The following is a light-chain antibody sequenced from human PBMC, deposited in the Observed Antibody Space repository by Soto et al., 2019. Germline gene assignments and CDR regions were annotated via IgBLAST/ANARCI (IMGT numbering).Light chain of an antibody. V-gene: IGKV1-6*02. Sequence: AIQLTQSPSSLSASVVDRLTITFLASQAIRTALGWYQQRPGKVPKLLIYAASTLQSGVPSRFSGSGSGTDFTLTISSLQPEDFATYYCLLDFRYFWAFGQGTKVDIK. J-gene: IGKJ1*01. CDR2: AAS. CDR3: LLDFRYFWA. CDR1: QAIRTA.